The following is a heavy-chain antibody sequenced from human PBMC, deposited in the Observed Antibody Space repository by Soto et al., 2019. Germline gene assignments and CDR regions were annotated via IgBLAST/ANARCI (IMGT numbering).Heavy chain of an antibody. Sequence: GGSLRLSCAASGLTFRSYAMNWVRQAPGKGLEWVSAISGSGGSTYYADSVKGRFTISRDNSKNTLYLQMNSLRAEDTAVYYCAKSSFTNLITDPSGQGTLLTVSS. J-gene: IGHJ5*02. V-gene: IGHV3-23*01. CDR1: GLTFRSYA. D-gene: IGHD2-2*01. CDR3: AKSSFTNLITDP. CDR2: ISGSGGST.